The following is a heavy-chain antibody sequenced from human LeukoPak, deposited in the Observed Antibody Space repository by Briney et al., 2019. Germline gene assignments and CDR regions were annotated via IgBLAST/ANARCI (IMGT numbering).Heavy chain of an antibody. CDR1: GFTFINSG. CDR3: AKGGGSYGWDLQH. D-gene: IGHD1-26*01. Sequence: PGGSLRLSCAASGFTFINSGMHWVRQAPGKGLEWVAVTSYDGSHKYYADPVKGRFTISRDDSKNTVSLQMNSLRTEDTAVYFCAKGGGSYGWDLQHWGQGTLVTVSS. J-gene: IGHJ1*01. CDR2: TSYDGSHK. V-gene: IGHV3-30*18.